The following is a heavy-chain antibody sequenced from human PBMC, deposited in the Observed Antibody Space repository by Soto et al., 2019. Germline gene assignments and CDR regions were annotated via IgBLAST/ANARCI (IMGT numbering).Heavy chain of an antibody. D-gene: IGHD2-21*02. CDR2: ISAYNGNT. CDR1: GYTFTSYG. Sequence: ASVKVSCKASGYTFTSYGISWVRQAPGQGLEWMGWISAYNGNTNYAQKLQGRVTMTTDTSTSTAYMELRSLRSDDTAVYYCVRDGVGVVTPTYYGMDVWGQGTTVTVS. J-gene: IGHJ6*02. CDR3: VRDGVGVVTPTYYGMDV. V-gene: IGHV1-18*01.